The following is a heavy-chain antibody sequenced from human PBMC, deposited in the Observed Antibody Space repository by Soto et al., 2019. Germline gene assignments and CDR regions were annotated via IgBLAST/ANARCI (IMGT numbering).Heavy chain of an antibody. V-gene: IGHV3-33*01. Sequence: PGESLRLPCAASGFAFSIYGMQWVRHAPGKGLEWVAVIWYDGSNKYYADSVKGRFTISRDNSKNTLYLQMNSLRAEDTAVYYCARDLGYYYDSSGYYYPVGAFDIWGQGTMVTVSS. D-gene: IGHD3-22*01. CDR1: GFAFSIYG. J-gene: IGHJ3*02. CDR3: ARDLGYYYDSSGYYYPVGAFDI. CDR2: IWYDGSNK.